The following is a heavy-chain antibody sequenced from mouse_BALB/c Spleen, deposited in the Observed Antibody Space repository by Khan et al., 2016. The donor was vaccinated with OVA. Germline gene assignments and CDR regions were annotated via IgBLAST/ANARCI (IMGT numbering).Heavy chain of an antibody. Sequence: EVQLQESGPGLVKPSQSLSLTCSVTGYSITSGYYWNWIRQFPGNKLEWMGYITSGGSFNYSPSLKNRISITRDTSNNQFFLKLNSVTPEDTATYYCARAGRWFEYWGQGTLVTVSA. CDR2: ITSGGSF. V-gene: IGHV3-6*02. J-gene: IGHJ3*01. CDR3: ARAGRWFEY. D-gene: IGHD3-3*01. CDR1: GYSITSGYY.